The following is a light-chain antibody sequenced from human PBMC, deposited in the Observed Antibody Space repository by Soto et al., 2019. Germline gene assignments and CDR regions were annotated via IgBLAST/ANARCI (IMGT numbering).Light chain of an antibody. CDR3: QQYYSYPWT. CDR1: QGISSY. CDR2: AAS. J-gene: IGKJ1*01. V-gene: IGKV1-8*01. Sequence: AIRMTQSPSSLSASTGDRVTIPCRASQGISSYLAWYQQKPGKAPQLLIYAASTLHSGVPSRFSGSGSGTDFTLTISFLQSEDVATYYCQQYYSYPWTFGQGTKVDIK.